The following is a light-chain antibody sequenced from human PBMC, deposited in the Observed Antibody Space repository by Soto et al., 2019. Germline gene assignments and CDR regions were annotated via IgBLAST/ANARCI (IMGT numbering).Light chain of an antibody. CDR1: QSVSSSY. Sequence: ENVLTQSPGTLSLSPGERATPSCRASQSVSSSYLAWYQQKPGLAPRLLIYGASSRATGIPDRFSGSGSGTDFTLTISRLEPEDFAVYYCQQYGTSPQWTFGQGTKVDIK. CDR2: GAS. V-gene: IGKV3-20*01. CDR3: QQYGTSPQWT. J-gene: IGKJ1*01.